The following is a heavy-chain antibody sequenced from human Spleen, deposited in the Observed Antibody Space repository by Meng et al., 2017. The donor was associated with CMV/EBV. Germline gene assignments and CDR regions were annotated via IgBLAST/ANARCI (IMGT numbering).Heavy chain of an antibody. CDR3: AKANSRGAAAVSWFDP. J-gene: IGHJ5*02. CDR1: GYIFTEYY. D-gene: IGHD6-13*01. CDR2: INPHSGGT. V-gene: IGHV1-2*02. Sequence: ASVKVSCKAPGYIFTEYYIHWVRQAPGQGLEWLGWINPHSGGTNYAQKFQGRVTLTSDTSVSTAYMELSGLTSDDTAVYYCAKANSRGAAAVSWFDPWGQGTLVTVSS.